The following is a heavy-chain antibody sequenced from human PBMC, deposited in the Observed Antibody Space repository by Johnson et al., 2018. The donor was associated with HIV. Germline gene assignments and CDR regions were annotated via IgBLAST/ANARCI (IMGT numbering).Heavy chain of an antibody. CDR2: IYSGGST. J-gene: IGHJ3*02. Sequence: QVHLVESGGGVVQPGRSLRLSCAASGFTFSSYGMHWVRQAPGKGLEWVSVIYSGGSTYYADSVKGRFTVSREDAKNSLYLQMNSLRAGDTALYYCARAVCRGGRCYSHDAFNIWGQGTMVTVSS. CDR1: GFTFSSYG. CDR3: ARAVCRGGRCYSHDAFNI. V-gene: IGHV3-NL1*01. D-gene: IGHD2-15*01.